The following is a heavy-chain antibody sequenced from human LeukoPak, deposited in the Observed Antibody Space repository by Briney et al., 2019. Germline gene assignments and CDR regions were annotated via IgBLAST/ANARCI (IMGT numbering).Heavy chain of an antibody. CDR3: ARGVRFLGENYMDV. D-gene: IGHD3-3*01. CDR1: GGTFSSYA. Sequence: ASVKVSCKASGGTFSSYAISWVRQAPGQGLEWMGGIIPIFGTANYAQKFQGRVTITTDESMSTAYMELSSLRSEDTAVYYCARGVRFLGENYMDVWGKGTTVTVSS. CDR2: IIPIFGTA. V-gene: IGHV1-69*05. J-gene: IGHJ6*03.